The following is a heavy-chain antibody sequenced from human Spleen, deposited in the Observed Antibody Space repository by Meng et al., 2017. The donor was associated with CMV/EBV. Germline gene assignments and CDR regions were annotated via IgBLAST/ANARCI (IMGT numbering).Heavy chain of an antibody. Sequence: GGSLRLSCAVSGFTFSSNWMTWVRQAPGKGLEWVSSISSTSSYIYYADSVKGRFTISRDNAKNSLYLQMNSLRAEDTAVYYCARASSIAAYDSYYYGMDVWGQGTTVTVSS. CDR1: GFTFSSNW. CDR3: ARASSIAAYDSYYYGMDV. D-gene: IGHD6-6*01. CDR2: ISSTSSYI. V-gene: IGHV3-21*06. J-gene: IGHJ6*02.